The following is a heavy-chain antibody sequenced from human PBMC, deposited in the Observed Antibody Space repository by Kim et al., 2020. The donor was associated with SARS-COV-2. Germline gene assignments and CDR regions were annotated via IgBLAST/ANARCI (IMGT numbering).Heavy chain of an antibody. CDR1: GYTFTSYG. V-gene: IGHV1-18*01. CDR2: ISANNGNT. CDR3: ARDRDTMIIVDPRAFDI. J-gene: IGHJ3*02. D-gene: IGHD3-22*01. Sequence: ASVKVSCKASGYTFTSYGISWVRQAPGQGLEWMGWISANNGNTNYAQKLQGRVTMTTDTSTSTAYMVLRSLRSDDTAVYYCARDRDTMIIVDPRAFDIWGQGTMVTVSS.